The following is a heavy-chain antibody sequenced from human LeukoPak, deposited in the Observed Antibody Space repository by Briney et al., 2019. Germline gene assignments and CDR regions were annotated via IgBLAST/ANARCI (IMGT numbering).Heavy chain of an antibody. V-gene: IGHV3-48*03. Sequence: PGGSLRLSCAASGFTFSSYEMNWVRQAPGKGLEWVSYISSSGSTIYYADSVKGRFTISRDNAKNSLYLQMNSLRAEDTAVYYCARSGIAVAGHDYWGQGTLVTVSS. D-gene: IGHD6-19*01. J-gene: IGHJ4*02. CDR1: GFTFSSYE. CDR2: ISSSGSTI. CDR3: ARSGIAVAGHDY.